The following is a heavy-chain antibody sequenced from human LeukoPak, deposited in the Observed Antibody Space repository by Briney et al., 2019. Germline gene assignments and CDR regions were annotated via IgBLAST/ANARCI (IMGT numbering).Heavy chain of an antibody. CDR2: ISSSSSYI. J-gene: IGHJ3*02. CDR3: ARDRRLGSGRPALADAFDI. CDR1: GFTFRTYS. V-gene: IGHV3-21*01. Sequence: GGSLRLSCAASGFTFRTYSMNWVRQAPGKGLEWVSSISSSSSYIYYADSVKGQFTVSRDNAKNSLYLQMNSLRAEDTAVYYCARDRRLGSGRPALADAFDIWGQGTMVTVSS. D-gene: IGHD1-26*01.